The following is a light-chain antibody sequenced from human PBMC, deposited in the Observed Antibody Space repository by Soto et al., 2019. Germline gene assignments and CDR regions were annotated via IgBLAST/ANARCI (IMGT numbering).Light chain of an antibody. Sequence: EIVMTQSPATLSVSPGERATLSCRASQSVNSDLAWYRQKPGQAPRLLISAASTMATGVPARFSGSVSGTEYTLTISSLQSEDDGIYYCQQNNYWPPLTFGGGTKVEIK. CDR1: QSVNSD. CDR3: QQNNYWPPLT. V-gene: IGKV3-15*01. CDR2: AAS. J-gene: IGKJ4*01.